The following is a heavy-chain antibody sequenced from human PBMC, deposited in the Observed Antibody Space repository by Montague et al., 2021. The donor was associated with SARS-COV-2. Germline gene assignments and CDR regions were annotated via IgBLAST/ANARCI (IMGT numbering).Heavy chain of an antibody. Sequence: SETLSLTCTVSGGSISSYYWSWIRQPPGKGLEWIGYIYYSGSTNYNSSLKSRVTISVDTSKNQFSLKLSSVTAADTAVYYCARVFPRWLQFDPYFDYWGQGTLVPVSS. CDR3: ARVFPRWLQFDPYFDY. D-gene: IGHD5-24*01. CDR1: GGSISSYY. J-gene: IGHJ4*02. CDR2: IYYSGST. V-gene: IGHV4-59*01.